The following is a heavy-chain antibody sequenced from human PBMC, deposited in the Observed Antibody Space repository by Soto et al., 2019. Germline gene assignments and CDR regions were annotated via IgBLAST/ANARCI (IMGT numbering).Heavy chain of an antibody. CDR2: IYYSGST. J-gene: IGHJ4*02. CDR1: GGSISSGFAY. Sequence: QVQLQESGPGLVKASQTLSLTCTVSGGSISSGFAYWSWIRQRPGKGLEWIGNIYYSGSTYYNPSLKGRVAISVDTSKNHFSLNLRSVTAADTAIYYCAKGEAEGPGYDDWGQGTLVTVSS. V-gene: IGHV4-31*03. CDR3: AKGEAEGPGYDD. D-gene: IGHD6-25*01.